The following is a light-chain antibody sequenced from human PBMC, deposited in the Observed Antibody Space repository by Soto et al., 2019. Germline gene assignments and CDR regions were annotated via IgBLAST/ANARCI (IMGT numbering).Light chain of an antibody. CDR3: SSYTSSSTWV. V-gene: IGLV2-14*01. Sequence: QSALTQPASVSGSPGQSITISCTGTSRDVGGYNYVSRYQQHPGKAPKLMIYDVSNRPSGVSNRFSGSKSGNTASLTISGLQAEDEADYYCSSYTSSSTWVFGGGTKLTVL. CDR1: SRDVGGYNY. CDR2: DVS. J-gene: IGLJ3*02.